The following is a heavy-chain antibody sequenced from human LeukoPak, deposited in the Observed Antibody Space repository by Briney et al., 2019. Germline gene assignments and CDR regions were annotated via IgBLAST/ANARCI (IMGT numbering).Heavy chain of an antibody. CDR1: GYTFTIYG. V-gene: IGHV1-18*01. CDR2: ISAYNGKT. D-gene: IGHD6-6*01. CDR3: ARGSAMAQKQLVRHFDS. Sequence: ASVKVSCKASGYTFTIYGISWVRQAPGQGLEWMGWISAYNGKTKYAQKLQDRVTMTTDTSTTAAYMEVRSLTSDDTAVYYCARGSAMAQKQLVRHFDSWGQGTLVIVSS. J-gene: IGHJ4*02.